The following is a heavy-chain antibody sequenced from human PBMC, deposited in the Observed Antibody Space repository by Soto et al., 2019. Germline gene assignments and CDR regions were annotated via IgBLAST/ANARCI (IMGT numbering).Heavy chain of an antibody. CDR2: IIPLFGTT. V-gene: IGHV1-69*18. Sequence: QVHLVQSGAEVRKPGSSVKVSCKTSGDTFSTYTIYWVRQAPGQALEWMGRIIPLFGTTRYAQNLQHRVTITAEESTSTTYMELSSLRAEDTALYYCARRLDDRADEGFDVWGEGTAVTVSA. J-gene: IGHJ3*01. CDR1: GDTFSTYT. CDR3: ARRLDDRADEGFDV. D-gene: IGHD3-16*01.